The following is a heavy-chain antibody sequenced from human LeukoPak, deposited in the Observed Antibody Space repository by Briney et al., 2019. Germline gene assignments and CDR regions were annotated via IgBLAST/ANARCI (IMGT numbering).Heavy chain of an antibody. CDR1: GFTFSSYG. CDR2: IRYDGSNK. J-gene: IGHJ3*01. CDR3: ARRLSLRFDAFAV. Sequence: PGGSLRLFCAASGFTFSSYGMHWVRQAPGKGLEWVAFIRYDGSNKYYADSVKGRFTISRDTSKNTLLLQMNSLRADDTALYFCARRLSLRFDAFAVWGPGTVVTVSS. V-gene: IGHV3-30*02. D-gene: IGHD3-3*01.